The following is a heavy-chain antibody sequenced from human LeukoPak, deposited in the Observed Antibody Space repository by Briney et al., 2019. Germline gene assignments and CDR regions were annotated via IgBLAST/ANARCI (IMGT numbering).Heavy chain of an antibody. CDR2: ITSSGAGS. V-gene: IGHV3-23*01. CDR1: GFPFTNYA. D-gene: IGHD3-22*01. CDR3: AKDRPNYYETNGHYYRRDGDF. Sequence: PGGSLRLSCAASGFPFTNYAMTWVRQAPGKGLEWVSSITSSGAGSYYADSVKGRFTISRDNSENTLYLQMSSLRAGDTAVYYCAKDRPNYYETNGHYYRRDGDFWGQGTLVTVSS. J-gene: IGHJ4*02.